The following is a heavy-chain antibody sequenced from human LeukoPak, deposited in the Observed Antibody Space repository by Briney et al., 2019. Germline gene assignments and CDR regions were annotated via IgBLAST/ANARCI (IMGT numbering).Heavy chain of an antibody. CDR2: IYYSGST. CDR1: GGSISSQY. V-gene: IGHV4-59*11. Sequence: SETLSLTCTVSGGSISSQYWSWIRQPPGKGLEWIARYIYYSGSTNYNPSLKSRVTISVDSSKNQFSLQLNSVTPEDTAVYYCARDRVRFGGFQINYFDYWGQGSLVTVSS. CDR3: ARDRVRFGGFQINYFDY. J-gene: IGHJ4*02. D-gene: IGHD3-10*01.